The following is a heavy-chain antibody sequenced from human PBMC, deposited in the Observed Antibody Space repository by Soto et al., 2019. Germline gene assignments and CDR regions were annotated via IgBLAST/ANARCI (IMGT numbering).Heavy chain of an antibody. D-gene: IGHD2-15*01. J-gene: IGHJ3*02. CDR2: ISAYNGNT. CDR3: ARREVAATRGAFNI. V-gene: IGHV1-18*04. CDR1: GYTFTSYG. Sequence: GASVKVSCKASGYTFTSYGISWVRQAPGQGLEWMGWISAYNGNTNYAQKFQGRVTITTDTSTSTAYMELRSLRSDDTAAYYCARREVAATRGAFNIGGQGTMVTVS.